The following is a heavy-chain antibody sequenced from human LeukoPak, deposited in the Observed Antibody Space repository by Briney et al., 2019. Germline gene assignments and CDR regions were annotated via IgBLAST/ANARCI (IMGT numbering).Heavy chain of an antibody. CDR2: INTNTGNP. CDR1: GYTFTSYA. CDR3: ASGYGRQYCSSTSCYRLPLGY. D-gene: IGHD2-2*01. V-gene: IGHV7-4-1*02. J-gene: IGHJ4*02. Sequence: ASVKVSCKASGYTFTSYAMNWVRQAPGQGLEWMGWINTNTGNPTYAQGFTGRFVFPLDTSVSTAYLQISSLKAEDTAVYYCASGYGRQYCSSTSCYRLPLGYWGQGTLVTVSS.